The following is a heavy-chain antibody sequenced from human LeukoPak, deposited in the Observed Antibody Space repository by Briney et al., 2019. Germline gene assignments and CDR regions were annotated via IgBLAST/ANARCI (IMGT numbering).Heavy chain of an antibody. V-gene: IGHV4-59*08. Sequence: SETLSLTCSVSGDSVTSSYWNWIRQPPGKGLEGIGYVSSDGTTNYNPSLRSRLIMSVDTAKNDISLNLTSVTAADTAIYYCARLDCLIEGCYNHWGRGTLVTVSS. CDR2: VSSDGTT. D-gene: IGHD2-15*01. CDR3: ARLDCLIEGCYNH. J-gene: IGHJ4*02. CDR1: GDSVTSSY.